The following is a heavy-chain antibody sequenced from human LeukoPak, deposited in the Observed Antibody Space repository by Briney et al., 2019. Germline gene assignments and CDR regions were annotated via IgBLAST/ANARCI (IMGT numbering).Heavy chain of an antibody. J-gene: IGHJ4*02. CDR2: LSGDGGTT. CDR3: ARGIASSRSVAIDL. Sequence: GGSLRLSCAASDFTFSSHRMYWVRQAPGKGLVWVARLSGDGGTTRHADSVKGRFTISRDNAKNTLYLQMNSLGVEDTALYYCARGIASSRSVAIDLWGQGTLVAVSS. V-gene: IGHV3-74*01. D-gene: IGHD6-13*01. CDR1: DFTFSSHR.